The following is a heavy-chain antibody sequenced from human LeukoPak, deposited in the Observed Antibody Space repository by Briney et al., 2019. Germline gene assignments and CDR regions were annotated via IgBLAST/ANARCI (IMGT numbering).Heavy chain of an antibody. J-gene: IGHJ4*02. CDR1: GYTFTSYY. Sequence: GASVEVSCKASGYTFTSYYMHWVRQAPGQGLEWMGIINPSGGSTSYAQKFQGRVTMTRDTSTSTVYMELSSLRSEDTAVYYCARSLLWFGELLETLDYWGQGTLVTVSS. CDR2: INPSGGST. D-gene: IGHD3-10*01. V-gene: IGHV1-46*01. CDR3: ARSLLWFGELLETLDY.